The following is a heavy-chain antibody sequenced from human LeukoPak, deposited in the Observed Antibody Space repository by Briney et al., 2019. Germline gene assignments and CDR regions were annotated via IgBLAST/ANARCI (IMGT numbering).Heavy chain of an antibody. CDR1: GGSFSGYY. CDR3: ATRYYYDSSGYYV. Sequence: SETLSLTCAVYGGSFSGYYWSWIRQPPGKGLEWIGEINHSGSTNYNPSLKSRVTISADTSKNQFSLKLSSVTAADTAVYYCATRYYYDSSGYYVWGQGTLVTVSS. J-gene: IGHJ4*02. CDR2: INHSGST. D-gene: IGHD3-22*01. V-gene: IGHV4-34*01.